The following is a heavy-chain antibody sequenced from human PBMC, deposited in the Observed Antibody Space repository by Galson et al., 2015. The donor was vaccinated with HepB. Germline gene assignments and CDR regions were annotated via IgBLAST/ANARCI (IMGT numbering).Heavy chain of an antibody. D-gene: IGHD3-16*02. V-gene: IGHV6-1*01. CDR1: GDSVSSNTAT. CDR3: ARDRGDYDNSWGTYRYFFDS. Sequence: CAISGDSVSSNTATWNWIRQSPSRGLEWLGRTYYRSKWYNDYAVSVKGRIIINPDTSKNQFSLQLSSVTPEDTAVYYCARDRGDYDNSWGTYRYFFDSWGQGTLVTVSS. CDR2: TYYRSKWYN. J-gene: IGHJ4*02.